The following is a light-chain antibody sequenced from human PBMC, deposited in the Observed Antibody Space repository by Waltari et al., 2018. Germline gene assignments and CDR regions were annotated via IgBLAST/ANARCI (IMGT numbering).Light chain of an antibody. V-gene: IGKV3-15*01. CDR2: GKS. J-gene: IGKJ4*01. CDR1: QSISSSY. Sequence: ETVLTQSPATLSVSPGERATLSCRASQSISSSYFAWYQQKPCQAPRHLISGKSTRANGIPARFSGSGSGTEFTLTISSLQSEDFAVYYCQQYDNWPLTFGGGTKVEIK. CDR3: QQYDNWPLT.